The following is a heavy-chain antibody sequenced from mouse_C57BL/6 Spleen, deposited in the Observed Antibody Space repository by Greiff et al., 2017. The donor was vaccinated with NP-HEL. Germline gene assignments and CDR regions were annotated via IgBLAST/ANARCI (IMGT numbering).Heavy chain of an antibody. J-gene: IGHJ2*01. V-gene: IGHV1-72*01. D-gene: IGHD1-1*01. CDR1: GYTFTSYW. CDR3: ASSGIYYYDSGYAVYFDY. Sequence: VQLQQSGAELVKPGASVKLSCKASGYTFTSYWMHWVKQRPGRGLEWIGRIDPNSGGTKYNEKFKSKATLTVDKPSSTAYMQLSSLTSEDSAVYYCASSGIYYYDSGYAVYFDYWGQGTTLTVSS. CDR2: IDPNSGGT.